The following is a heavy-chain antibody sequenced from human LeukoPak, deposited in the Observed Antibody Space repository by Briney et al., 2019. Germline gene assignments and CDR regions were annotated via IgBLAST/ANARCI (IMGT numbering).Heavy chain of an antibody. Sequence: GGSLRLSCAASGFTFSSYGMHWVRQAPGKGLEWVAVIWYDGSNKYYADSVKGRFTISRDNSKNTLYLQMNSLRAEDTAVYYCAREYYYGSGSPLDYWGQGTLVTVSS. CDR1: GFTFSSYG. D-gene: IGHD3-10*01. V-gene: IGHV3-33*01. J-gene: IGHJ4*02. CDR3: AREYYYGSGSPLDY. CDR2: IWYDGSNK.